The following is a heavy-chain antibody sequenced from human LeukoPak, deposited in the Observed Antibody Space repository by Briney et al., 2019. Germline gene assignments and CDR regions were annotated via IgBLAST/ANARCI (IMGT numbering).Heavy chain of an antibody. V-gene: IGHV3-48*04. CDR2: ISSSSSTI. Sequence: GGSLRLSCAASGFTFSSYSMNWVRQAPGKGLEWVSYISSSSSTIYYADSVKGRFTISRDNAKNSLYLQMNSLRAEDTAVYYCARGAPVAGPYYFDYWGQGALVTVSS. J-gene: IGHJ4*02. D-gene: IGHD2-15*01. CDR1: GFTFSSYS. CDR3: ARGAPVAGPYYFDY.